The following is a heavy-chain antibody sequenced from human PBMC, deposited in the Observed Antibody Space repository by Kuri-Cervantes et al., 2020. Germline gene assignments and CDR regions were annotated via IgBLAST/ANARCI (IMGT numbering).Heavy chain of an antibody. CDR1: GFTFSTYA. CDR3: ARDRAPLVRSGDSYDY. D-gene: IGHD6-13*01. V-gene: IGHV3-21*01. CDR2: ISSSSSYI. J-gene: IGHJ4*02. Sequence: GESLKISCAASGFTFSTYAMSWVRQAPGKGLEWVSSISSSSSYIYYADSVKGRFTISRDNAKNSLYLQMNSLRAEDTAVYYCARDRAPLVRSGDSYDYWGQGTLVTVSS.